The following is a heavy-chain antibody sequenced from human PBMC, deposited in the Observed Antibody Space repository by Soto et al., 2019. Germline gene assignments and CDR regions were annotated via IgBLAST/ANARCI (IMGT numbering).Heavy chain of an antibody. Sequence: QVQLVESGGSVVQPGRSLRLSCAASGFTFNKYGMHWVRQAPGKGLEWVAAISNDGSSEYYADSVLGRFTISRGNRKNTLYLQMNSLKSEDTAVYACAIHERGSYFAFWGQGTLVTVSS. CDR1: GFTFNKYG. V-gene: IGHV3-30*03. CDR3: AIHERGSYFAF. J-gene: IGHJ4*02. CDR2: ISNDGSSE. D-gene: IGHD3-10*01.